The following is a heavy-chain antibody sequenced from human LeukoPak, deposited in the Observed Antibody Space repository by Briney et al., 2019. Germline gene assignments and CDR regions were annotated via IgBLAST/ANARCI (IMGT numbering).Heavy chain of an antibody. Sequence: QAGGSLRLSCAASGFTFSACAMHWVRQAPGKGLEYVSGISGNGGTTYYANAVKGRFIISRDNSKNTLSLQMGSLRPEDMGVYYCARGQSGSLVDYWGQGTLVTVSS. J-gene: IGHJ4*02. D-gene: IGHD1-26*01. CDR1: GFTFSACA. CDR3: ARGQSGSLVDY. V-gene: IGHV3-64*01. CDR2: ISGNGGTT.